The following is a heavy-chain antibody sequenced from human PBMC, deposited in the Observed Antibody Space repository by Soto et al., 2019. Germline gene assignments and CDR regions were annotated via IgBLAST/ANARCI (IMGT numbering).Heavy chain of an antibody. CDR1: GYIFTGYY. V-gene: IGHV1-2*02. Sequence: ASVKVSCKASGYIFTGYYMHWVRQAPGQGLEWMGWINPNSGGTNYAQRFQGRVTMTRDTSISTAYMELSRLRSDDTAVYYCARKLVRGHWFDPWGQGTLVTVSS. D-gene: IGHD6-13*01. CDR3: ARKLVRGHWFDP. J-gene: IGHJ5*02. CDR2: INPNSGGT.